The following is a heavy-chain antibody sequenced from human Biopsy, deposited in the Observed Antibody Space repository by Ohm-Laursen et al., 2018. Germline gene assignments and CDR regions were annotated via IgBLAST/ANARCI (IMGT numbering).Heavy chain of an antibody. J-gene: IGHJ2*01. V-gene: IGHV4-59*08. CDR3: ARHAPSYSGSYWRYFDL. CDR1: GGSISSYY. Sequence: SDTLSLTCTVSGGSISSYYWSWIRQPPGKGLEWIGYIYYTGRTNYNPSLKSRATISVDTSMNHLSLRLTSVTAADTAVYYCARHAPSYSGSYWRYFDLWGRGTLVTVSS. CDR2: IYYTGRT. D-gene: IGHD1-26*01.